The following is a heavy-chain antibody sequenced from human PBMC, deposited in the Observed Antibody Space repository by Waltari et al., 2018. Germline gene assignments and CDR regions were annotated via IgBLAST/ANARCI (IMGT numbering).Heavy chain of an antibody. D-gene: IGHD3-9*01. V-gene: IGHV4-59*01. Sequence: QVQLPESGPGLVKPSETLSLTCTASGDPIGSYYWSWIRQPPGKGLEWIGYIYYSGSTNYNPSLKSRVTISVDTSKNQFSLKLSSVTAADTAVYYCARGDGYDILTGNQYYFDYWGQGTLVTVSS. CDR2: IYYSGST. CDR3: ARGDGYDILTGNQYYFDY. CDR1: GDPIGSYY. J-gene: IGHJ4*02.